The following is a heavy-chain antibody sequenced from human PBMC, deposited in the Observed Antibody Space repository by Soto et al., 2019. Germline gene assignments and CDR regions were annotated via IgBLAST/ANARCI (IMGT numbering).Heavy chain of an antibody. CDR3: TTDPLSYYDMGDYYYGMDV. V-gene: IGHV3-74*01. J-gene: IGHJ6*02. Sequence: SGGSLRISCAASGFTFSTYWMQWVRQVPGEGLVWVSSISENGGITVYADSVKGRFTISRDNAKNTLYLQMNSLKAEDTAVYYCTTDPLSYYDMGDYYYGMDVWGQGTTVTVSS. CDR2: ISENGGIT. CDR1: GFTFSTYW. D-gene: IGHD3-9*01.